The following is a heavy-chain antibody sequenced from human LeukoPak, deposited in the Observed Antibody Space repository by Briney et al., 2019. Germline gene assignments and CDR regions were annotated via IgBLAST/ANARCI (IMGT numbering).Heavy chain of an antibody. D-gene: IGHD3-16*02. J-gene: IGHJ4*02. Sequence: GASVKVSCKASGYTFTSYGISWVRQAPGQGLEWMGWISAYNGNTNYAQKLQGRVTMTTDTSTSTAYMELRSLRSDDTAVYYCARDHVNYDYVWGSYRSTDYWGQGTLVTVSS. CDR2: ISAYNGNT. CDR1: GYTFTSYG. CDR3: ARDHVNYDYVWGSYRSTDY. V-gene: IGHV1-18*01.